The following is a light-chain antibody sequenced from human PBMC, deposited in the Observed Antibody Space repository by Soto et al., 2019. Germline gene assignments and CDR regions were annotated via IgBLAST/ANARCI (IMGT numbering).Light chain of an antibody. CDR3: YSSTSSSTLGV. Sequence: QSALTQPASVSGSPGQSITISCTGTSSDVGGYNYVSWYQQHPGKAPKLMIYDVSNRPSGVSNRFSGSKSGNTASLTISGLQHEDEADYYCYSSTSSSTLGVFGGGTNLTVL. CDR2: DVS. V-gene: IGLV2-14*01. CDR1: SSDVGGYNY. J-gene: IGLJ2*01.